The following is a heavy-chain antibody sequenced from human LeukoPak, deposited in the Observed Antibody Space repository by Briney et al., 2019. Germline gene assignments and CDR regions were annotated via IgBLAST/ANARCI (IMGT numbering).Heavy chain of an antibody. J-gene: IGHJ4*02. Sequence: GGSLRLSCAASGFTFSSYSMNWVRQAPGKGLEWVSYISSSSSTIHYADSVKGRFTISRDNAKNSLYLQMNSLRAENTAEYYCARDPRIAAAGTSDYWGQGTLVTVSS. CDR2: ISSSSSTI. CDR1: GFTFSSYS. D-gene: IGHD6-13*01. V-gene: IGHV3-48*01. CDR3: ARDPRIAAAGTSDY.